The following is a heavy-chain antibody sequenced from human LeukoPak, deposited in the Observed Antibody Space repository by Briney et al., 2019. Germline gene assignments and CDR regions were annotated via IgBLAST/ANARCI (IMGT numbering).Heavy chain of an antibody. CDR3: TRTIFGVLKDAFDI. CDR1: GFTFSGSD. D-gene: IGHD3-3*01. J-gene: IGHJ3*02. V-gene: IGHV3-73*01. CDR2: IRSEANSYMT. Sequence: GGSLRPSCAASGFTFSGSDMHWVRQASGKGLEWIGRIRSEANSYMTAYAASVKGRFTVSRDDSKNTAYLQMNSLKTEDTAVYYCTRTIFGVLKDAFDIWGQGTMVTVSS.